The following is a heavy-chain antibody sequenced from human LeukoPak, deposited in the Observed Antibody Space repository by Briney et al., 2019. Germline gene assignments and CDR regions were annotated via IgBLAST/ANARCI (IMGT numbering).Heavy chain of an antibody. D-gene: IGHD4-23*01. J-gene: IGHJ4*02. CDR1: GGSISSSSYY. CDR3: ARPGDYGGPGGDY. V-gene: IGHV4-39*01. Sequence: SETLSLTCTVSGGSISSSSYYWGWIRQPPGKGLEWIGSVYYSGSTYYNPSLKSRVTISVDTSKNQFSLKLSSVTAADTAVYYCARPGDYGGPGGDYWGQGTLVTVSS. CDR2: VYYSGST.